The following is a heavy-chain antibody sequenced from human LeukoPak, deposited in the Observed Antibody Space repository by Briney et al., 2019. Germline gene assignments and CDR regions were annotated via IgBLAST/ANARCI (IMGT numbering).Heavy chain of an antibody. CDR1: GFTFSSYT. D-gene: IGHD3-9*01. V-gene: IGHV3-64D*06. CDR2: ITNNGGNT. CDR3: VIVRGYFDSSGSDY. Sequence: SGRSLRLSCSASGFTFSSYTIHWVRQAPGKGLEFVSAITNNGGNTYYADSVKGRFTISRDNSKNTVYLQMSSLRAEDTAVYYCVIVRGYFDSSGSDYWGQGTLVTVSS. J-gene: IGHJ4*02.